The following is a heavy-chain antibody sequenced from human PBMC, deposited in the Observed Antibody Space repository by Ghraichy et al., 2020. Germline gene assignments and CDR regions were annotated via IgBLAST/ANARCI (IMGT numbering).Heavy chain of an antibody. CDR3: AKNLGIAAAGTIY. CDR2: ISDNGGST. J-gene: IGHJ4*02. D-gene: IGHD6-13*01. CDR1: GFTFNSYA. Sequence: GGSLRLSCAASGFTFNSYAMSWVRQAPGKGLEWVSTISDNGGSTYDADSVKGRFSISRDNSKNTLYLQMNSLRDEDTAVYYCAKNLGIAAAGTIYWGQGTLLTVSS. V-gene: IGHV3-23*01.